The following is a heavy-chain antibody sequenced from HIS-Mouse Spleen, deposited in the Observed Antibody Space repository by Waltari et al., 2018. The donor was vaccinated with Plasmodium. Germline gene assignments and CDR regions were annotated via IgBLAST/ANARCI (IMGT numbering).Heavy chain of an antibody. Sequence: QVQLQESGPGLVKPSETLSLTCTVSGYSISSGYSWGWIRQPPGKGLEWIGSIYHSGSTYHNPSLKSRVTISVDTAKNQFSLKLSSVTAADTAVYYCARWVKGGDAFDIWGQGTMVTVSS. CDR2: IYHSGST. CDR1: GYSISSGYS. D-gene: IGHD1-26*01. V-gene: IGHV4-38-2*02. J-gene: IGHJ3*02. CDR3: ARWVKGGDAFDI.